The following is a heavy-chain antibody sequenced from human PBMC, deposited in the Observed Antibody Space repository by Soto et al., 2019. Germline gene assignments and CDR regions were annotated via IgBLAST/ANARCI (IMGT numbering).Heavy chain of an antibody. J-gene: IGHJ4*02. V-gene: IGHV4-59*08. D-gene: IGHD6-19*01. Sequence: PSETLSLTCTVSGGSISSYYWSWNRQPPGKGLEWIGYIYYSGSTNYNPSLKSRVTISVDTSKNQFSLKLSSVTAADTAVYYCATGRLVPYYWGQGTLVTVSS. CDR1: GGSISSYY. CDR2: IYYSGST. CDR3: ATGRLVPYY.